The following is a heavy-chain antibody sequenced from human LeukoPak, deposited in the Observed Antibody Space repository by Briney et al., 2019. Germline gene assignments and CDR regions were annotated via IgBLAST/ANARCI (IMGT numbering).Heavy chain of an antibody. CDR3: ARDFSEAVADLYYYYYMDV. J-gene: IGHJ6*03. CDR1: GGTFSSYA. D-gene: IGHD6-19*01. V-gene: IGHV1-69*05. CDR2: IIPIFGTA. Sequence: ASVKVSCKASGGTFSSYAISWVRQAPGQGLEWMGRIIPIFGTANYAQKLQGRVTITTDESTSTAYMELSSLRSEDTAVYYCARDFSEAVADLYYYYYMDVWGKGTTVTVSS.